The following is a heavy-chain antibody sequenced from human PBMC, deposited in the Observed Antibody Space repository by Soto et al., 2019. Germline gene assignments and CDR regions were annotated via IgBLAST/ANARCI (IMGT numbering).Heavy chain of an antibody. D-gene: IGHD3-3*01. CDR2: IYPGDSDT. V-gene: IGHV5-51*01. CDR3: ARGYYCFWSGTLDS. J-gene: IGHJ5*01. Sequence: GDSLKISCRTSGTNYWIAWVRQRPGKGLEWLGIIYPGDSDTRYSPSFQGQVTISADKSINTTYLRWSTLKASDSGIYFCARGYYCFWSGTLDSWGQGTLVTV. CDR1: GTNYW.